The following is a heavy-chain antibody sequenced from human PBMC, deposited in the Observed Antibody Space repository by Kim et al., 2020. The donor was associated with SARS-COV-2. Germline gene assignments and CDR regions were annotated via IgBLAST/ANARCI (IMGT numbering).Heavy chain of an antibody. J-gene: IGHJ4*02. D-gene: IGHD6-6*01. CDR3: AREIAARSWPPSYFDY. V-gene: IGHV3-23*01. Sequence: SVKGLFTISRDNSKNTLYLQMNSLRAEDTAVYYCAREIAARSWPPSYFDYWGQGTLVTVSS.